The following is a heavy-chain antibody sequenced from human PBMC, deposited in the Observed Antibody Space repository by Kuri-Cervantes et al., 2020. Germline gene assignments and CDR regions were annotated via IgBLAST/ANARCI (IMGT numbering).Heavy chain of an antibody. D-gene: IGHD3-22*01. Sequence: ASVKVSCKASGYTFTSYGISWVRQAPGQGLEWMGWISAYNGNTNYAQKLQGRVTMTTDTSTSTAYMELRSLRSEDTAVYYCARVPLEDYYDSSGYGNWGQGTPVTVSS. CDR2: ISAYNGNT. CDR3: ARVPLEDYYDSSGYGN. V-gene: IGHV1-18*01. CDR1: GYTFTSYG. J-gene: IGHJ4*02.